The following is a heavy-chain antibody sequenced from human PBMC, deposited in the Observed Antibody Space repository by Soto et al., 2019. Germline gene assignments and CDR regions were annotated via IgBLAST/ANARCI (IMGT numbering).Heavy chain of an antibody. CDR1: GFTFSSYA. V-gene: IGHV3-23*01. CDR3: AKVTVDYVWGSYRPIDY. D-gene: IGHD3-16*02. Sequence: PGGSLRLSCAASGFTFSSYAMSWVRQAPGKGLEWVSAISGSGGSTYYADSVKGRFTISRDNSKNTLYLQMNSLRAEDTAVYYCAKVTVDYVWGSYRPIDYWGQGTLVTVSS. CDR2: ISGSGGST. J-gene: IGHJ4*02.